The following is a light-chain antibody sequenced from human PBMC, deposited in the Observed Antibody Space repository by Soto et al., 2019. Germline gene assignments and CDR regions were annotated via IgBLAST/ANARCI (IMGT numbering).Light chain of an antibody. J-gene: IGLJ2*01. CDR1: SSDVGSYNL. CDR2: EVS. V-gene: IGLV2-23*02. CDR3: CSYAGSSKV. Sequence: QSALTQPASVSGSPGQSITISCTGTSSDVGSYNLVSWYQQHPGKAPKLMIYEVSKRPSGVSNLFSGSKSGNTASLTISGLQAEDEADYYCCSYAGSSKVFGGGTKLTVL.